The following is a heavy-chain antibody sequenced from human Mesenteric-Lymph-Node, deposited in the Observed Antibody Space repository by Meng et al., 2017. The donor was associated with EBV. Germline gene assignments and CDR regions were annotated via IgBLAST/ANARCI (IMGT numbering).Heavy chain of an antibody. CDR1: GYRFNSYG. CDR3: ASGGSGINFDY. D-gene: IGHD3-10*01. V-gene: IGHV1-18*01. Sequence: VQVVQSGAEVKKPGASVKVSCNASGYRFNSYGISWVRQAPGQGLEWMGWISADNGNTIFAQKFQGRVTMTADSSTSTAYMEVTSLTSDDTAVYYCASGGSGINFDYWGQGTLVTVSS. J-gene: IGHJ4*02. CDR2: ISADNGNT.